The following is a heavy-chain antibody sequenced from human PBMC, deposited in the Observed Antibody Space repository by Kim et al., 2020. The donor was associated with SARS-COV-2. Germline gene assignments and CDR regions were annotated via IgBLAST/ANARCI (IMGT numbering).Heavy chain of an antibody. CDR3: ARGPSTSWSRREEFDY. CDR1: GFTFSSYS. J-gene: IGHJ4*02. V-gene: IGHV3-21*01. Sequence: LSLTCAASGFTFSSYSMNWVRQAPGKGLEWVSSISSSSSYIYYADSVKGRFTISRDNAKNSLYLQMNSLRAEDTAVYYCARGPSTSWSRREEFDYWGQGTLVTVSS. D-gene: IGHD2-2*01. CDR2: ISSSSSYI.